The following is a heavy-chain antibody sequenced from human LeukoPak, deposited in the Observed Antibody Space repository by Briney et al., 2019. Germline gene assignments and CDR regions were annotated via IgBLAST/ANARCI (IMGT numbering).Heavy chain of an antibody. Sequence: SETLSLTCAVYGGSFSGYYWSWIRQPPGKGLEWIGEINHSGSTNYNPSLKSRVTISVDTSKNQFSLKLSSVTAADTAVYYCARVEAAAGRAYYYYYYMDVWGKGTTVTVSS. J-gene: IGHJ6*03. V-gene: IGHV4-34*01. D-gene: IGHD6-13*01. CDR3: ARVEAAAGRAYYYYYYMDV. CDR1: GGSFSGYY. CDR2: INHSGST.